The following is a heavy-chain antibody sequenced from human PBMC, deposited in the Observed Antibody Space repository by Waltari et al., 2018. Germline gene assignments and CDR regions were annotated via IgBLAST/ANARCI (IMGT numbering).Heavy chain of an antibody. D-gene: IGHD6-19*01. V-gene: IGHV3-43D*04. CDR3: AKDKGRIAVAGRDYYYYYGMDV. Sequence: EVQLVESGEVVVQPGGSLRRSCAASGVTFDDYAMHWVRQAPGKGLEWVSLISWDGGSTYYADSVKGRFTISRDNSKNSLYLQMNSLRAEDTALYYCAKDKGRIAVAGRDYYYYYGMDVWGQGTTVTVSS. CDR2: ISWDGGST. J-gene: IGHJ6*02. CDR1: GVTFDDYA.